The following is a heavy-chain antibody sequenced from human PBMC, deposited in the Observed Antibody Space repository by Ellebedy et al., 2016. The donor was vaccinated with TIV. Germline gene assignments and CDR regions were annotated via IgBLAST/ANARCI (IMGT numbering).Heavy chain of an antibody. CDR2: FIPIFGTA. CDR1: GGTFNNFG. CDR3: ARGGGSNGMDV. V-gene: IGHV1-69*13. J-gene: IGHJ6*02. Sequence: AASVKVSCKASGGTFNNFGINGVRQAPGQGLEWMGRFIPIFGTADYAQKFQGRVTMTADGSTNTAYMELSSLRSEDTATYYCARGGGSNGMDVWGQGTTVTVSS. D-gene: IGHD3-16*01.